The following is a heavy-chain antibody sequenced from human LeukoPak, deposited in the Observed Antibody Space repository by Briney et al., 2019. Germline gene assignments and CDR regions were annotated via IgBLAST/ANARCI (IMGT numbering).Heavy chain of an antibody. D-gene: IGHD2-2*03. Sequence: GGSLRLSCVTSGFTFSNHAMHWVRQGPGKGLEWVAVISDDGSSEFYADSVKGRFTIFRDNSKNTLFLQINSLRPEDTAVYYCARVDDLDAFDMWGQGTLVTVSS. CDR2: ISDDGSSE. CDR3: ARVDDLDAFDM. CDR1: GFTFSNHA. V-gene: IGHV3-30*04. J-gene: IGHJ3*02.